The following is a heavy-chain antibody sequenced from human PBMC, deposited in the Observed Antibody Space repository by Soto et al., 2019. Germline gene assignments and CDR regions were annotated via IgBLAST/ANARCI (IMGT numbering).Heavy chain of an antibody. CDR3: TRDRDSRRGWDYFDH. V-gene: IGHV3-33*01. D-gene: IGHD4-4*01. CDR2: IWFDGSNK. J-gene: IGHJ4*02. CDR1: GFTFSGYG. Sequence: LRLSCAVSGFTFSGYGMHWVRQAPGKGLEWVAVIWFDGSNKNYADSVKGRFTISRDDSKSTLYLQMNSLRAEDTAVYYCTRDRDSRRGWDYFDHWGQGTLVTVSS.